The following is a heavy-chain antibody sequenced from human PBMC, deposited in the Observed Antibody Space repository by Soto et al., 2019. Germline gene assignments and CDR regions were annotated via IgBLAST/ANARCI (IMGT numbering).Heavy chain of an antibody. J-gene: IGHJ5*02. CDR3: SRAVSDVLRFLEWSSNWFDP. Sequence: ASVKVSCKASGYTFTSYDINWVRQATGQGLEWMGWMNPNNCNIRYSQKFQGRVTITRDTSVSTAYFELSSLRSEDTAVYYFSRAVSDVLRFLEWSSNWFDPWGQGTLVTVSS. D-gene: IGHD3-3*01. CDR2: MNPNNCNI. V-gene: IGHV1-8*01. CDR1: GYTFTSYD.